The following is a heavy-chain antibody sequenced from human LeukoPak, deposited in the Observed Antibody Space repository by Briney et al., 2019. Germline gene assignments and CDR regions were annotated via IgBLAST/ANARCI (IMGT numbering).Heavy chain of an antibody. J-gene: IGHJ6*03. D-gene: IGHD6-13*01. Sequence: PSETLSLTCAVYGGSFSGYYWSWIRQPPGKGLEWIGEINHSGSTNYNPSLKSRVTISVDTSKNQFSLKLSSVTAADTAVYYCARRRQYSSSWHTSYYYYMDVWGKGTTVTVSS. CDR3: ARRRQYSSSWHTSYYYYMDV. CDR1: GGSFSGYY. V-gene: IGHV4-34*01. CDR2: INHSGST.